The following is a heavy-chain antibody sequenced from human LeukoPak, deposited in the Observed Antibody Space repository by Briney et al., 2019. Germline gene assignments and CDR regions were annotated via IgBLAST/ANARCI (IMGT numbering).Heavy chain of an antibody. Sequence: PGGSLRLSCAASGFTFSSYDMHWVRQATGKGLEWVSAIGTAGDTYYPGSVKGRFTISRENAKNSLYLQMNSLRAGDTAVYYCARARRVRGVIMLDPWGQGTLVTVSS. J-gene: IGHJ5*02. CDR2: IGTAGDT. CDR1: GFTFSSYD. D-gene: IGHD3-10*01. V-gene: IGHV3-13*01. CDR3: ARARRVRGVIMLDP.